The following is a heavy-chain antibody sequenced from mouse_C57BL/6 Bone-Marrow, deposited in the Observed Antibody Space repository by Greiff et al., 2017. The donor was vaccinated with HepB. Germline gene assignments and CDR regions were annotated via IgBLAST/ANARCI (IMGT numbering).Heavy chain of an antibody. CDR2: INPNNGGT. J-gene: IGHJ2*01. D-gene: IGHD1-1*01. CDR3: ARRGCGSSFYYFDY. V-gene: IGHV1-18*01. Sequence: EVQRVESGPELVKPGASVKIPCKASGYTFTDYNMDWVKQSHGKSLEWIGDINPNNGGTIYNQKFKGKATLTVDKSSSTAYMELRSLTSEDTAVYYCARRGCGSSFYYFDYWGQGTTLTVSS. CDR1: GYTFTDYN.